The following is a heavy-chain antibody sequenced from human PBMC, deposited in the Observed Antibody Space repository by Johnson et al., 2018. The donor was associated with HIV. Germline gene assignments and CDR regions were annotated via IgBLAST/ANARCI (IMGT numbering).Heavy chain of an antibody. D-gene: IGHD6-6*01. CDR1: GFAFSNFG. J-gene: IGHJ3*02. CDR3: ARDIGIAARRLNAFDI. Sequence: QVQLVESGGGVVQPGRSLRLSCAASGFAFSNFGMHWVRQAPGKGLEWVANIKQDGSNKYYADSVKGRFTISRDNSKNTLYLQMNSLRAEDTAVYYCARDIGIAARRLNAFDIWGQGTMVTVSS. CDR2: IKQDGSNK. V-gene: IGHV3-30*03.